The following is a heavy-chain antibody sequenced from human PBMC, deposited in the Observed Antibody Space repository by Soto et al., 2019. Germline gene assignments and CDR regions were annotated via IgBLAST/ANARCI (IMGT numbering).Heavy chain of an antibody. CDR3: ARAGGGSSWYVVY. CDR1: GFTFSSYA. CDR2: ISGSGGST. J-gene: IGHJ4*02. V-gene: IGHV3-23*01. Sequence: GGSLRLSCAASGFTFSSYAMSWVRQAPGKGLEWVSDISGSGGSTYYADSVKGRFTISRDNAKNSLYLQMNSLRAEDTAVYYCARAGGGSSWYVVYWGQGTLVTVSS. D-gene: IGHD6-13*01.